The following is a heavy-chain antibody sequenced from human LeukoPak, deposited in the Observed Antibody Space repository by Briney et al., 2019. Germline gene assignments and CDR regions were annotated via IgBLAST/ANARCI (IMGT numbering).Heavy chain of an antibody. CDR1: GGSISNSNW. D-gene: IGHD6-19*01. J-gene: IGHJ4*02. V-gene: IGHV4-4*02. CDR2: IYHSGST. Sequence: PSETLSLTCAVSGGSISNSNWWSWVRQPPGKGLEWIGEIYHSGSTNYNPSLKSRVTISVDKSKNQFSLKLSSVTAADTAVYYCARDTLHEHQWLALDYWGQGTLVTVSS. CDR3: ARDTLHEHQWLALDY.